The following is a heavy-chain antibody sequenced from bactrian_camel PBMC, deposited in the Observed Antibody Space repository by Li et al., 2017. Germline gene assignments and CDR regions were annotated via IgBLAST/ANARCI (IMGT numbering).Heavy chain of an antibody. D-gene: IGHD1*01. J-gene: IGHJ4*01. CDR2: IDSADST. CDR1: GYTTGYC. CDR3: AKASYSYSIMPALN. Sequence: QVQLVESGGDSVTAGGSLTLSCAVSGYTTGYCMDWWRQAPGKEREAVTSIDSADSTAYSIAVKGRFTISRDNAKNMVYLQMNSLKTEDTAMYYCAKASYSYSIMPALNWGQGTQVTVS. V-gene: IGHV3S55*01.